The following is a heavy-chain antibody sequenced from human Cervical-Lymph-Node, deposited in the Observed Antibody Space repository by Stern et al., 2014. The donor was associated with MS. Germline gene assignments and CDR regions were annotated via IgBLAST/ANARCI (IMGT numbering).Heavy chain of an antibody. CDR2: VTYNGTNK. CDR3: AKYAETFDS. CDR1: GFTFKSYT. Sequence: VQLVASGGGVVQPGRSLRLSCSASGFTFKSYTMQWVRQPPGKGLEWVAVVTYNGTNKYYADSVKGRFTISRDNSKNILFLQMNSLRPEDSAVYYCAKYAETFDSWGQGTLVIVSS. V-gene: IGHV3-30-3*02. J-gene: IGHJ4*02. D-gene: IGHD5-24*01.